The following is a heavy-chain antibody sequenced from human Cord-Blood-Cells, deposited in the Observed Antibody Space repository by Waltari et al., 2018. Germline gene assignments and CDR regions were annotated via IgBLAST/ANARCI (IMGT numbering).Heavy chain of an antibody. CDR1: GGSFSGYY. J-gene: IGHJ5*02. CDR2: INHSGST. Sequence: QLQLQQWGAGLSKPSETLSLTCAVYGGSFSGYYWRWIRQPPGKGLEWIGEINHSGSTNYNPSLKSRVTISVDTSKNQFSLKLSSVTAADTAVYYCAREGSMVRGVITWFDPWGQGTLVTVSS. CDR3: AREGSMVRGVITWFDP. V-gene: IGHV4-34*01. D-gene: IGHD3-10*01.